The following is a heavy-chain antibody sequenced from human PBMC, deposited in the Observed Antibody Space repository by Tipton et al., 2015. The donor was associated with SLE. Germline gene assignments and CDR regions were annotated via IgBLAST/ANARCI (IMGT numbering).Heavy chain of an antibody. D-gene: IGHD1-26*01. Sequence: SLRLSCLASGFTFSNYGMHWVRQAPGKGLEWVAVIWYDGINKFYADSVEGRFTISKDNSKNTLYLQLNSLRAEDTAIYYRAKDEGAMSNYFDFWGQGTLVTVSS. J-gene: IGHJ4*02. CDR1: GFTFSNYG. CDR2: IWYDGINK. CDR3: AKDEGAMSNYFDF. V-gene: IGHV3-33*06.